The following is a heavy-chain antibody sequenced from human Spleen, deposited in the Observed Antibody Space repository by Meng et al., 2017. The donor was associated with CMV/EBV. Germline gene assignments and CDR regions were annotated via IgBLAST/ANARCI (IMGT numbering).Heavy chain of an antibody. D-gene: IGHD3-3*01. CDR3: AIYDFWSGYWDY. V-gene: IGHV4-30-4*08. Sequence: VSGGSISSGDYYWSWIRQPPGKGLEWIGYIYYSGSTYSNPSLKSRVTISVDTSKNQFSLKLSSVTAADTAVYYCAIYDFWSGYWDYWGQGTLVTVSS. CDR1: GGSISSGDYY. J-gene: IGHJ4*02. CDR2: IYYSGST.